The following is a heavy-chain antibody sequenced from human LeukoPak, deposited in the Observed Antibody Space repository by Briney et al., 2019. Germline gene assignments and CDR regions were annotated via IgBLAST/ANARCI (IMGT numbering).Heavy chain of an antibody. Sequence: SETLSLTCTVSGGSISSYYWSWIRQPPGKGLEWIGYFYYSGSTNYNPSLKSRVTISVDTSKNQFSLKLSSVTAADTAVYYCARYTSFGGVDYWGQGTLVTVSS. V-gene: IGHV4-59*01. D-gene: IGHD3-16*01. CDR1: GGSISSYY. CDR3: ARYTSFGGVDY. CDR2: FYYSGST. J-gene: IGHJ4*02.